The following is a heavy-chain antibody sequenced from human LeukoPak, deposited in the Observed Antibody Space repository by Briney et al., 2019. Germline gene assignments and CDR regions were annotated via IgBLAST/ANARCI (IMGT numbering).Heavy chain of an antibody. D-gene: IGHD3-10*01. J-gene: IGHJ4*02. CDR1: GFTFDDYA. Sequence: PGGPLRLSCAASGFTFDDYAMHWVRQAPGKGLDWVSLISWEGQTTYYADSVRGRFSISRDNNKNSLFLEMNSLTTDDTGFYYCTRDTDFGSPTNYFDHWGQGTLVSVSS. V-gene: IGHV3-43*01. CDR3: TRDTDFGSPTNYFDH. CDR2: ISWEGQTT.